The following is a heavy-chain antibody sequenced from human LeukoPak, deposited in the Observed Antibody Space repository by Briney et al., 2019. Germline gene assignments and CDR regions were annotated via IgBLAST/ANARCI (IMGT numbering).Heavy chain of an antibody. CDR2: IRYDGNSQ. D-gene: IGHD1-26*01. Sequence: GGSLRLSCAASGFTFSSYSMNWVRQAPGKGLEWVAFIRYDGNSQFYADSVKGRFTISRDNGKNTLYLQMNSLGVEDTAVYYCAKDQAGAWGQGTRVTVSS. CDR3: AKDQAGA. V-gene: IGHV3-30*02. J-gene: IGHJ5*02. CDR1: GFTFSSYS.